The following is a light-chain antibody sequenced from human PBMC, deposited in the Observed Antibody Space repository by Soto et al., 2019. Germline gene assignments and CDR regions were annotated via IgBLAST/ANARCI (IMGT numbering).Light chain of an antibody. Sequence: QSVLTQPPSASGSPGQSVTICTGTSSDVGAYNYVSWYQQYPGKAPKLMIYEVNKRPSGVPDRFSGSKSGKTASLTVSGLQPEDEADYHCTSYAGSNIWVFGGGTKLTVL. CDR2: EVN. CDR1: SSDVGAYNY. CDR3: TSYAGSNIWV. J-gene: IGLJ3*02. V-gene: IGLV2-8*01.